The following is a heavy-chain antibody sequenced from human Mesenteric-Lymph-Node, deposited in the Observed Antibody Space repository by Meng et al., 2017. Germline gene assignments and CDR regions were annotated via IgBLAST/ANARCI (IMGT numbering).Heavy chain of an antibody. Sequence: GESLKISCVASGFTFSNYWMNWVRQAPGKGLEWVSYISSSGSTIYYADSVKGRFTISRDNAKNSLYLQMNSLRAEDTAVYYCAKDFWRVWSDFDYWGRGTVVTVSS. D-gene: IGHD3-3*01. CDR2: ISSSGSTI. J-gene: IGHJ4*02. CDR3: AKDFWRVWSDFDY. V-gene: IGHV3-48*04. CDR1: GFTFSNYW.